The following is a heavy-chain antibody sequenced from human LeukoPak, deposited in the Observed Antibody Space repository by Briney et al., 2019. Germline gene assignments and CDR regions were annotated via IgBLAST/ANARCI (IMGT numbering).Heavy chain of an antibody. CDR3: ARVSWFPGTSYYYMDV. J-gene: IGHJ6*03. CDR1: GGSISSYY. Sequence: SETLSLTCTVSGGSISSYYWSWVRQPPGKGLEWIGFVYYTGSTNYSPSLKSRVTISVDTSKSQFSLKLRSVTAADTAVYYCARVSWFPGTSYYYMDVWGKGTTVTVSS. CDR2: VYYTGST. V-gene: IGHV4-59*01. D-gene: IGHD1-1*01.